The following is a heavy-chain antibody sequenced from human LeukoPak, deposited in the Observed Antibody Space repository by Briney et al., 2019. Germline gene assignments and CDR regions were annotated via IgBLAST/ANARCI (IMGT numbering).Heavy chain of an antibody. Sequence: GGFLRLSCAASGFTVSSKYMSWVRQAPGKGLEWVSVIYSDGSTYYADSVKGRFTISRDNSKNMIYLEMNSLRAEDTAVYYCAKERNLEIAVAGTIFDYWGQGTLVTVSS. CDR2: IYSDGST. CDR3: AKERNLEIAVAGTIFDY. V-gene: IGHV3-66*01. CDR1: GFTVSSKY. J-gene: IGHJ4*02. D-gene: IGHD6-19*01.